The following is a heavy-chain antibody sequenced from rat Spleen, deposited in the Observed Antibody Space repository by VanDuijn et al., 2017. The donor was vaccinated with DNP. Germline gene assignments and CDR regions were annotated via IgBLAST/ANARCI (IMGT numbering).Heavy chain of an antibody. CDR3: ARPHGYNNGGFAD. D-gene: IGHD1-4*01. J-gene: IGHJ3*01. V-gene: IGHV5S11*01. CDR2: ISPSGSRT. CDR1: GFTFSNYY. Sequence: EVQLVESGGGLVQPGRSLKLSCAASGFTFSNYYMAWVRQAPKKGLEWVAAISPSGSRTYYTDSVKGRFTISSDDAKGSLYRQMNSLKSEETATYYWARPHGYNNGGFADWGQGTLVTVSS.